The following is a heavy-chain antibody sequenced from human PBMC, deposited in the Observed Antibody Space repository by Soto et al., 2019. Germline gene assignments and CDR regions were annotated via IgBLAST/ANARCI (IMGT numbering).Heavy chain of an antibody. V-gene: IGHV4-59*01. D-gene: IGHD4-17*01. Sequence: QVQLQESGPGLVKPSETLSLTCTVSGGSISSYYWSWIRQPQGKGLEWIGYIYYSGSTNYNPALXSXVXIXXDTSTNPFSLKLSSGTAADAAVYYCARRYGYACDIWGQGTMVTVSS. CDR3: ARRYGYACDI. CDR2: IYYSGST. CDR1: GGSISSYY. J-gene: IGHJ3*02.